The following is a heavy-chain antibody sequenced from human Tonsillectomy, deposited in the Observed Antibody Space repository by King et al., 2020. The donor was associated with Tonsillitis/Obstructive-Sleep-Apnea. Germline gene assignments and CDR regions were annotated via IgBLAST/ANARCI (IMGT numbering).Heavy chain of an antibody. Sequence: DVQRVESGGGLVQPGGSLRLSCAASGFTFSSYWMHWVRQVPGKGLGCVSRMVSDGSSTSHADSVKGGFTITIDNAKNTLYLQMNSLRADETAVYYCARGSSTWSDYWGQGTLVTVSS. CDR3: ARGSSTWSDY. J-gene: IGHJ4*02. CDR2: MVSDGSST. D-gene: IGHD6-13*01. CDR1: GFTFSSYW. V-gene: IGHV3-74*01.